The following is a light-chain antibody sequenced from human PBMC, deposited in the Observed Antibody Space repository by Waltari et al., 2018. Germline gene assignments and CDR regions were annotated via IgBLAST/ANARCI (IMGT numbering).Light chain of an antibody. CDR3: QVWDSRSDHVV. J-gene: IGLJ3*02. V-gene: IGLV3-21*02. CDR2: DDR. Sequence: SYVVTQPPSVSVAPGQTARISCGGTDFGSKPVHWYQQKPGQAPVLVVFDDRFRPSGIPGRFAGSNSGNTATLTINRVEAGDEADYYCQVWDSRSDHVVFGEGTKLTLL. CDR1: DFGSKP.